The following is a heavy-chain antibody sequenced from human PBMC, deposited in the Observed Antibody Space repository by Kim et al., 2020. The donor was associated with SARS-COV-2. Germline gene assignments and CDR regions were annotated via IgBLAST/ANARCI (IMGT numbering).Heavy chain of an antibody. Sequence: SETLSLTCTVSGGSISSYYWSWIRQPPGNGLEWIGYTYYSGSTNYNPSLKSRVTISVDTSKNQFYLKLSSVTSADTAVYYCARVLEGYSSGWYFDYWGQGTLVNVTS. CDR3: ARVLEGYSSGWYFDY. D-gene: IGHD6-19*01. CDR2: TYYSGST. CDR1: GGSISSYY. J-gene: IGHJ4*02. V-gene: IGHV4-59*01.